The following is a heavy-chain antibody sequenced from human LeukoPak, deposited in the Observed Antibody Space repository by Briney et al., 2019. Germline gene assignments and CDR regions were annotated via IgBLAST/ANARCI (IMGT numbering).Heavy chain of an antibody. CDR2: IYYSGST. CDR1: GGYISSYY. D-gene: IGHD2-21*01. Sequence: SETLSLTCTVSGGYISSYYWSWIRQPPGKGLEWIGYIYYSGSTNYNPSLKSRVTISVDTSKHQFSLKLSSVTAADTAVYYCARRMIGYFDYWGQGTLVTVSS. J-gene: IGHJ4*02. CDR3: ARRMIGYFDY. V-gene: IGHV4-59*08.